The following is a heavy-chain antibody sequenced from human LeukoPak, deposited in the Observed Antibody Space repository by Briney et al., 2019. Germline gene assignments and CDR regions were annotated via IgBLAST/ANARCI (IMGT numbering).Heavy chain of an antibody. V-gene: IGHV1-69*04. Sequence: GASVKVSCKASGATFGSYAISWGRQPPGQGLGWWGRIIPILGIANYAQKFQGRVTITADKSTSTAYMELSSLRSEDTAVYYCAIGIAARPYYYYGMDVWGQGTTVTVSS. J-gene: IGHJ6*02. CDR1: GATFGSYA. CDR3: AIGIAARPYYYYGMDV. D-gene: IGHD6-6*01. CDR2: IIPILGIA.